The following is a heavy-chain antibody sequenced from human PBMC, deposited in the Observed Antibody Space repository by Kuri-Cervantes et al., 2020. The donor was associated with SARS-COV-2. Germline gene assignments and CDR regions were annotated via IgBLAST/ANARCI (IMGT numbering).Heavy chain of an antibody. Sequence: SETLSLTCAVSGYSISSGYYWGWIRQPPGKGLEWIGHIYTSGSTNYNPSLKSRVTISVDTSKNQFSLKLSSVTAADTAVYYCAAQLHCSSTSCYLNYWGQGTLVTVSS. J-gene: IGHJ4*02. V-gene: IGHV4-38-2*01. D-gene: IGHD2-2*01. CDR1: GYSISSGYY. CDR3: AAQLHCSSTSCYLNY. CDR2: IYTSGST.